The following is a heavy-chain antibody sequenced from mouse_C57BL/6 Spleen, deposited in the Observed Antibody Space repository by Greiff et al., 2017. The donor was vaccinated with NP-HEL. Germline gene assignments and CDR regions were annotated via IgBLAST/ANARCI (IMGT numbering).Heavy chain of an antibody. D-gene: IGHD1-1*01. V-gene: IGHV1-64*01. CDR2: IHPNSGST. Sequence: QLQQPGAELVKPGASVKLSCKASGYTFTSYWMHWVKQRPGQGLEWIGMIHPNSGSTNYNEKFKSKATLTVDKSSSTAYMQLSSLTSEDSAVYYCARSEGYYGSREFAYWGQGTLVTVSA. J-gene: IGHJ3*01. CDR3: ARSEGYYGSREFAY. CDR1: GYTFTSYW.